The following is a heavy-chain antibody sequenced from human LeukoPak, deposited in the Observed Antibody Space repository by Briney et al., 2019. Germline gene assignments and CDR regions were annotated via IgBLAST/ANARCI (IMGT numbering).Heavy chain of an antibody. CDR1: GFTFTTYW. CDR2: ISDSGGST. V-gene: IGHV3-23*01. CDR3: ASWPVGWYGEDS. D-gene: IGHD6-19*01. J-gene: IGHJ4*02. Sequence: GGSLRLSCAASGFTFTTYWMHWVRQVPGKGLEWVSRISDSGGSTYYAVSVKGRFTISRDTPKNTLYLQMNSLRVEDTAVYYCASWPVGWYGEDSWGQGTLVTVSS.